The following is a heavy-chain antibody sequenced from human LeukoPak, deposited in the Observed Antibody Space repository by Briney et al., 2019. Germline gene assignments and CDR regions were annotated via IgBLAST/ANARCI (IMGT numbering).Heavy chain of an antibody. CDR3: ARELYSSSPRTNY. V-gene: IGHV4-61*02. J-gene: IGHJ4*02. CDR1: GGSISSGSYY. D-gene: IGHD6-6*01. CDR2: IYTSGST. Sequence: SQTLSLTCTFSGGSISSGSYYWSWIRQPAGKGLEWIGRIYTSGSTNYNPSLKSRVTISVDTSKNQFSLKLSSVTAADTAVYYCARELYSSSPRTNYWGQGTLVTVSS.